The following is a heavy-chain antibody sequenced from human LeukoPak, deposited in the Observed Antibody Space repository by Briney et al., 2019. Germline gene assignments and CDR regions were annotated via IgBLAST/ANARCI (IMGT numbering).Heavy chain of an antibody. Sequence: GGSLRLSCAASGFTSSSYWMSWVRQAPGKGLEWVANIKQDGSEKYYVDSVKGRFTISRDNAKNSLYLQMNSLRAEDTAVYYCARYAPEGSYYYGMDVWGQGTTVTVSS. J-gene: IGHJ6*02. V-gene: IGHV3-7*03. D-gene: IGHD2-2*01. CDR2: IKQDGSEK. CDR1: GFTSSSYW. CDR3: ARYAPEGSYYYGMDV.